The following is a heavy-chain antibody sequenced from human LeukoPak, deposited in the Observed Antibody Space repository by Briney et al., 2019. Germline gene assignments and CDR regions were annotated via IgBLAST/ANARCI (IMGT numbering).Heavy chain of an antibody. J-gene: IGHJ3*02. CDR1: GYTFTGYY. D-gene: IGHD7-27*01. V-gene: IGHV1-2*06. CDR3: AREGLGIDAFDI. Sequence: GASVEVSCKASGYTFTGYYMHWVRQAPGQGLEWVGRINPNSGGTNYAQKFQGRVTMTRDTSISTAYMELSRLRSDDTAVYYCAREGLGIDAFDIWGQGTMVTVSS. CDR2: INPNSGGT.